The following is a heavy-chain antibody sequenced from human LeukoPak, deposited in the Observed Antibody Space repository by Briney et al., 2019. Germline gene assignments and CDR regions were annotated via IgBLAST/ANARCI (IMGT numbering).Heavy chain of an antibody. V-gene: IGHV3-21*01. D-gene: IGHD3-9*01. CDR1: GFTFSGYS. J-gene: IGHJ4*02. CDR2: ISSSSSYI. Sequence: GGSLRLSCAASGFTFSGYSMNWVRQAPGKGLEWVSSISSSSSYIYYADSVKGRFTISRDNAKNSLYLLMKSLRAEDTAVYYCARGLSYYDILTGYYKPYDYWGQGALVTVSS. CDR3: ARGLSYYDILTGYYKPYDY.